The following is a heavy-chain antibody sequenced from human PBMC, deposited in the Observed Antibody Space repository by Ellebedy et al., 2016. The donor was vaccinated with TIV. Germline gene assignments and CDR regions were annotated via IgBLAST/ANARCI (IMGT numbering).Heavy chain of an antibody. CDR1: GFTFSSYW. CDR3: ATFGISWSLAY. D-gene: IGHD6-13*01. J-gene: IGHJ4*02. Sequence: GESLKISCAASGFTFSSYWTHWVRQAPGKGLEWVARISNDGSFPSYAESVKGRFTISRDNAKNTLFLQMNSLRGEDTAVYYCATFGISWSLAYWGQGSLVTVSS. CDR2: ISNDGSFP. V-gene: IGHV3-74*01.